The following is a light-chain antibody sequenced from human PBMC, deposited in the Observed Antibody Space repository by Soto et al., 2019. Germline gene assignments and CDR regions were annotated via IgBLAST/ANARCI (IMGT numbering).Light chain of an antibody. CDR1: QTISSW. J-gene: IGKJ1*01. Sequence: DIQMTQSPSTLSGSVGDRVTITCRASQTISSWLAWYQQKPGKAPKLLIYKASTLKSGVPSRFSGSGSGTEVPLTISSLQPDDFATYDCQHYNSYSEAFGQGTKVELK. V-gene: IGKV1-5*03. CDR2: KAS. CDR3: QHYNSYSEA.